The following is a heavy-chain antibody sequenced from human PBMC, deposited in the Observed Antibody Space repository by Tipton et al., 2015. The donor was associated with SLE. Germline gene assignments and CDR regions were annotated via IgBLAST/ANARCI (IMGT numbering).Heavy chain of an antibody. CDR1: GGSISSYY. D-gene: IGHD3-16*01. CDR3: ARHSALGGWSDY. J-gene: IGHJ4*02. CDR2: IYTSGST. V-gene: IGHV4-4*07. Sequence: TLSLTCTVSGGSISSYYWSWIRQPAGKGLEWIGRIYTSGSTNYNPSLKSRVTISVDTSKNQFSLKLSSVTAADTAVYYCARHSALGGWSDYWGQGTLVTVSS.